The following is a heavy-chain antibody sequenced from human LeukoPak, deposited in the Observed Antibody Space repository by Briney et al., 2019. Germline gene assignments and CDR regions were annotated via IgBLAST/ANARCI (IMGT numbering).Heavy chain of an antibody. CDR3: AAAYCGGDCYSPTPDY. J-gene: IGHJ4*02. Sequence: ASVKVSCKASGYTFTSYGISWVRQAPGQGLEWMGWISAYNGNTNYTQKLQGRVTMTTDTSTSTAYMELRSLRSDDTAVYYCAAAYCGGDCYSPTPDYWGQGTLVTVS. CDR1: GYTFTSYG. CDR2: ISAYNGNT. D-gene: IGHD2-21*02. V-gene: IGHV1-18*01.